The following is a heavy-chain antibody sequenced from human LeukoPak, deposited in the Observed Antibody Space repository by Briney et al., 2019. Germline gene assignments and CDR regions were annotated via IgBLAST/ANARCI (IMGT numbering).Heavy chain of an antibody. CDR3: ARDDAWIRFGE. D-gene: IGHD3-10*01. J-gene: IGHJ4*02. CDR1: GFTFTNHG. V-gene: IGHV3-23*01. Sequence: AGGSLRLSCAASGFTFTNHGMNWVRQAPGKGLEWVSGISPSGDIKYYADSVKGRFTISRDNSKNMLSLEVISLTADDTAVYYCARDDAWIRFGEWSQGTLVTVSS. CDR2: ISPSGDIK.